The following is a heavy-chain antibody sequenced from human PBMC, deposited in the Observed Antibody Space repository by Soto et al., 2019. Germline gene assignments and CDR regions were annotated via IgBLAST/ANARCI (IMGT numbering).Heavy chain of an antibody. Sequence: QITLKESGPTLVKPTQTLTLTCTFSGFSLSTSGVAVGWIRQPPGKALEWLALIYWDDDKRYSPSLKSRLTITKDTSKNQVVLTMTNMDPVDTATYYCARQGGQPVVAATLDAFDIWGQGTMVTVSS. V-gene: IGHV2-5*02. CDR2: IYWDDDK. D-gene: IGHD2-15*01. CDR1: GFSLSTSGVA. J-gene: IGHJ3*02. CDR3: ARQGGQPVVAATLDAFDI.